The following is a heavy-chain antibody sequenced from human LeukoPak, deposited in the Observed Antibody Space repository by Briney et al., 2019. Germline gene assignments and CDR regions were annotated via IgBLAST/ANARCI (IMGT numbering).Heavy chain of an antibody. J-gene: IGHJ3*01. CDR2: ISGSGGST. Sequence: GGSLRLSCAASGFTFSSYAMCWVRQAPGKGLEWVSAISGSGGSTYYADSVKGRFTISRDNSKNTLYLQLNSLRAEDTAVYYCARRYCSTCPTGHAFDLWGQGTMVTVSS. V-gene: IGHV3-23*01. CDR3: ARRYCSTCPTGHAFDL. D-gene: IGHD2-2*01. CDR1: GFTFSSYA.